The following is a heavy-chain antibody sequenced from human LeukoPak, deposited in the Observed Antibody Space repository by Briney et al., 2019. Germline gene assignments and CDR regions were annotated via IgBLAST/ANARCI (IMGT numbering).Heavy chain of an antibody. D-gene: IGHD2-2*01. V-gene: IGHV1-69*02. CDR2: IIPIFGIA. CDR3: ARCSSTSCTQQTIGMDV. Sequence: ASVKVSCKASGYTFTGYYMHWVRQAPGQGLEWMGRIIPIFGIANYAQKFQGRVTITADKSTSTAYMELSSLRSEDTAVYYCARCSSTSCTQQTIGMDVWGQGTTVTVSS. J-gene: IGHJ6*02. CDR1: GYTFTGYY.